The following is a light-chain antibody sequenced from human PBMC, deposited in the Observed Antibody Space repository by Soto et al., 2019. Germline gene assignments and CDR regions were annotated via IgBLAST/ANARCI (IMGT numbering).Light chain of an antibody. CDR1: QSVSSY. CDR2: GAS. CDR3: QQYGSTPRT. V-gene: IGKV3-20*01. J-gene: IGKJ1*01. Sequence: EIVLTHSPATLSLSPWERATLSCRASQSVSSYLAWYQQKPGQAPRLLMYGASTRATGIPDRFSGSGSETDFTLTISRLEPEDFAVYYCQQYGSTPRTFGQGTKVDI.